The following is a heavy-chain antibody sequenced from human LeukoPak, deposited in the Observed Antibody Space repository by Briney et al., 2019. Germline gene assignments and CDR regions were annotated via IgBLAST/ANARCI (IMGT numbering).Heavy chain of an antibody. D-gene: IGHD6-6*01. Sequence: PSETLSLTCAVSGYSISSGYYWGWIRQPPGKGLEWIGSIYHSGSTYYNPSLKSRLTISVDTSKNQFSLKLRSVTAADTAVYYCARLPYSSSSDYWGQGTLVTVSS. J-gene: IGHJ4*02. CDR2: IYHSGST. CDR1: GYSISSGYY. V-gene: IGHV4-38-2*01. CDR3: ARLPYSSSSDY.